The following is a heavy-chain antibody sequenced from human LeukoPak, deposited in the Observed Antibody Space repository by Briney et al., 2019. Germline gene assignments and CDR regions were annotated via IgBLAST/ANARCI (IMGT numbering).Heavy chain of an antibody. J-gene: IGHJ4*02. CDR3: ARGRGLLVFYY. D-gene: IGHD2-8*02. CDR1: VGSISSSSYY. V-gene: IGHV4-39*07. CDR2: IYYSGST. Sequence: SETLSLTCTVSVGSISSSSYYWGWIRQPPGKGLEWIGSIYYSGSTYCNPSLKSRVTISVDTSKNQFSLKLSSVTAADTAVYYCARGRGLLVFYYWGQGTLVTVSS.